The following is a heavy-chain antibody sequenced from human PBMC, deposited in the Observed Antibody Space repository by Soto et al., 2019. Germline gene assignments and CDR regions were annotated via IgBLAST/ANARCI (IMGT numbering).Heavy chain of an antibody. D-gene: IGHD3-10*01. CDR2: ISYDGSNK. J-gene: IGHJ6*02. V-gene: IGHV3-30*03. CDR1: GFTFSSYG. CDR3: ARSVRSGSFPYYYYAMDV. Sequence: PGGSLRLSCAASGFTFSSYGMHWVRQAPGKGLEWVAVISYDGSNKYYADSVKGRFTISRDNSKNTLYLQMNSLRAEDTAVYYCARSVRSGSFPYYYYAMDVWGQGTTVTVAS.